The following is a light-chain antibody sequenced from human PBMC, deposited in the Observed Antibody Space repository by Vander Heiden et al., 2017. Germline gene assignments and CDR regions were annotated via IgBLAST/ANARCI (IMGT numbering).Light chain of an antibody. CDR2: DAS. CDR1: QRVSSNH. V-gene: IGKV3-20*01. CDR3: QQYGNSPPWFI. Sequence: EIVLTQSPATLSLSPGERASLSCRAGQRVSSNHLAWYQHKPGEARRLLIYDASNRATGIPDRFIGSGSGTDFTLTISRLEPEDFAVYYCQQYGNSPPWFIFGPGTKVEIK. J-gene: IGKJ3*01.